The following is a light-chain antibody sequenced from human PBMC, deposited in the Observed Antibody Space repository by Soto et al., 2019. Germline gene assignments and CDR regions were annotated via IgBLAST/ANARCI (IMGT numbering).Light chain of an antibody. J-gene: IGKJ1*01. CDR3: QQTFVIPQT. CDR1: QSINNW. Sequence: DIQMTQSPSTLSASVGDRVTITCRASQSINNWLAWYQQKPGKAPKLLIYTASTLQTGVPSRFSGSGYAADFTLTISGLQPEDVATYFCQQTFVIPQTFGQGTKVDIK. CDR2: TAS. V-gene: IGKV1-39*01.